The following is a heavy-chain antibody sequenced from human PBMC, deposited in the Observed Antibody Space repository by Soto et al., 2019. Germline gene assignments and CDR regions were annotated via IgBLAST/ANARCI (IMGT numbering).Heavy chain of an antibody. V-gene: IGHV4-39*01. CDR2: IYYSVST. CDR3: ARHERVAPPGYYYYYGMDV. CDR1: GGSISSSSYY. Sequence: PSETLSLTCTVSGGSISSSSYYWGWIRQPPGKGLEWIGSIYYSVSTYYNPSLKSRVTISVDTSKNQFSLKLSSVTAADTAVYYCARHERVAPPGYYYYYGMDVWGQGTTVT. J-gene: IGHJ6*02. D-gene: IGHD3-3*01.